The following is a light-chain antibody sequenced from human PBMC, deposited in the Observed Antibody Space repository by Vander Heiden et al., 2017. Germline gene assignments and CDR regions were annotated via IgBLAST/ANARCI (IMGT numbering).Light chain of an antibody. V-gene: IGLV3-1*01. CDR1: KLGEKY. CDR2: QDS. Sequence: SYELTQPPSVSVSPGQTASITCSGDKLGEKYACWYQQNPGQSPVLVIYQDSKRPSGIPERFSGSNSGNTATLTISGTQAMDEAYYYCHAWDSITLVFGGGTKLTVL. J-gene: IGLJ2*01. CDR3: HAWDSITLV.